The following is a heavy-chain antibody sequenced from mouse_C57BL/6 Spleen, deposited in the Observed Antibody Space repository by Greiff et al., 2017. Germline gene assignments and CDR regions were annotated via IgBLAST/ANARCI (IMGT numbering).Heavy chain of an antibody. CDR1: GYSITSGYY. CDR2: ISYDGSN. D-gene: IGHD2-12*01. Sequence: EVQLQQSGPGLVKPSQSLSLTCSVTGYSITSGYYWNWIRQFPGNKLEWMGYISYDGSNNYNPSLKNRISITRDTSKNQFFLKLNSVTTEDTATYYCARDYDGGFAYGGQGTLVTVSA. J-gene: IGHJ3*01. V-gene: IGHV3-6*01. CDR3: ARDYDGGFAY.